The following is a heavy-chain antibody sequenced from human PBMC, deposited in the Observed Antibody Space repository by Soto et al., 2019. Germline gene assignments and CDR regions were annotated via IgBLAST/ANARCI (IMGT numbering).Heavy chain of an antibody. J-gene: IGHJ3*02. V-gene: IGHV4-59*01. CDR2: IYYSGST. Sequence: SETLSLTCTVSGGSISSYYWSWIRQPPGKGLEWIGYIYYSGSTNYNPSLKSRVTISVDTSKNQFSLKLSSVTAADTAVYYCARDGGELGTGAFDIWGQGTMVTV. D-gene: IGHD7-27*01. CDR1: GGSISSYY. CDR3: ARDGGELGTGAFDI.